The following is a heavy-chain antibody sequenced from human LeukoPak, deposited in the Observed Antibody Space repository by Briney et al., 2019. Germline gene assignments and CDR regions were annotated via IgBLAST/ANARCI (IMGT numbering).Heavy chain of an antibody. CDR2: INSDGSST. Sequence: GGTLRLSCAASGFTFSSYWMHWVRQAPGKGLVWVSRINSDGSSTSYADSVKGRFTISRDNAKNTLYLQMNSLRAEDTAVYYCAKGRGNSGSYYNCYYYYMDVWGKGTTVTVSS. D-gene: IGHD3-10*01. CDR3: AKGRGNSGSYYNCYYYYMDV. J-gene: IGHJ6*03. V-gene: IGHV3-74*01. CDR1: GFTFSSYW.